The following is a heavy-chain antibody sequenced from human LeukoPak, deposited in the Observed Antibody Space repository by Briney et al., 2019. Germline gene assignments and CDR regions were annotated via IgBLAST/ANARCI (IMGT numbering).Heavy chain of an antibody. V-gene: IGHV3-33*01. CDR3: ARDLHPGIAVAGEFDY. D-gene: IGHD6-19*01. CDR1: GFTFSSYG. J-gene: IGHJ4*02. CDR2: IWYDGSNK. Sequence: QPGRSLRLSCAASGFTFSSYGVHWVRQAPGKGLEWVAVIWYDGSNKYYADSVKGRFTIPRDNSKNTLYLQMNSLRAEDTAVYYCARDLHPGIAVAGEFDYWGQGTLVTVSS.